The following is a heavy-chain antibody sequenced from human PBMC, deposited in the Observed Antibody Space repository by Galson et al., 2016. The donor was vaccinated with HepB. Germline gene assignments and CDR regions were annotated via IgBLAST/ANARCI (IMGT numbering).Heavy chain of an antibody. CDR2: IYHSGST. V-gene: IGHV4-4*02. J-gene: IGHJ4*02. Sequence: ETLSLTCAVSSGSMSSSNWWSWVRQPPGKGLEWIGEIYHSGSTNYNPSLKSRVTISVDKSKNQFSLKLSSVTAADTALYYCARQYWGGPSDYWGQGTLVIVSS. CDR1: SGSMSSSNW. D-gene: IGHD2/OR15-2a*01. CDR3: ARQYWGGPSDY.